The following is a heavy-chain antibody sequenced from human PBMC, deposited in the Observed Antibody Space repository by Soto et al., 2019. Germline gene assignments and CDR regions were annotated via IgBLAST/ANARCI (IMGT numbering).Heavy chain of an antibody. V-gene: IGHV3-66*01. J-gene: IGHJ5*02. CDR1: GFTVSSNY. Sequence: GGSLRLSCAASGFTVSSNYMSWVRQAPGKGLEWVSVIYSGGSTYYADSVKGRFTISRDNSKNTLYLQMNSLRAEDTAVYYCARVGGAYCSSTSCYADDWFDPWGQGTLVTVSS. CDR2: IYSGGST. CDR3: ARVGGAYCSSTSCYADDWFDP. D-gene: IGHD2-2*01.